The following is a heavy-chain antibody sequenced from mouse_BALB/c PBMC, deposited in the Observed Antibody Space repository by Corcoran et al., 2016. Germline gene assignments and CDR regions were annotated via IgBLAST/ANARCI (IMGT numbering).Heavy chain of an antibody. Sequence: EVQLQQSGAELVRPGALVKLSCKASGFNIKDDYMHWVKQRPEQGLEWIGWIDPENGNTIYDPKFQGKASITADTSYNTAYLQLSSLTSEDTAVYYCARSGSFDYWCQGTTLTVSS. D-gene: IGHD3-1*01. J-gene: IGHJ2*01. CDR2: IDPENGNT. CDR3: ARSGSFDY. V-gene: IGHV14-1*02. CDR1: GFNIKDDY.